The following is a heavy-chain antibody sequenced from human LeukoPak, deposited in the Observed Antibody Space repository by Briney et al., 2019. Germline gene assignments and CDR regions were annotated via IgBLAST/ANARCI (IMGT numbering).Heavy chain of an antibody. J-gene: IGHJ5*02. CDR2: INPNSGGT. V-gene: IGHV1-2*02. D-gene: IGHD3-3*01. Sequence: ASVKVSCKASGYTFTGYYMHWVRQAPGQGLEWMGWINPNSGGTNYAQKFQGRVTMTRDTSISTAYMELSRLRSDDMAVYYCARVQGYYPYNWFDPWGQGTLVTVSS. CDR3: ARVQGYYPYNWFDP. CDR1: GYTFTGYY.